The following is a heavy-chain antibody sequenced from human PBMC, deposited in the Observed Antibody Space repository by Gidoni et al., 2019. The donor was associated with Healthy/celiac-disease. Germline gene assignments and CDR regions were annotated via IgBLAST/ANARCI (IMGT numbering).Heavy chain of an antibody. J-gene: IGHJ4*02. CDR2: ISSSGSTI. Sequence: EVQLVESGGGLVQPGGSLRLSCPASGFTFSSYEMNWVRQAPGKGLEWVSYISSSGSTIYYADSVKGRFTISRDNAKNSLYLQMNSLRAEDTAVYYCARGTAAGTIDYWGQGTLVTVSS. V-gene: IGHV3-48*03. D-gene: IGHD6-13*01. CDR3: ARGTAAGTIDY. CDR1: GFTFSSYE.